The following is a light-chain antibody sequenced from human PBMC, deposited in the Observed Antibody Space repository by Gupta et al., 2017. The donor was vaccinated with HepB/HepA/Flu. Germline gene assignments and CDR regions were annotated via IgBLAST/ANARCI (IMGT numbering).Light chain of an antibody. CDR1: QRLVHSDGNTY. CDR2: KIS. J-gene: IGKJ4*01. V-gene: IGKV2-24*01. Sequence: DVVMTQTPLSSPVTLGQPASISCRSSQRLVHSDGNTYLRWLQQRPGQPPRLLIYKISNRVSGIPDSFSGSGAGTDFTLKISRVEAEDVGVYYCMQATQYPITFGRGTKVDIK. CDR3: MQATQYPIT.